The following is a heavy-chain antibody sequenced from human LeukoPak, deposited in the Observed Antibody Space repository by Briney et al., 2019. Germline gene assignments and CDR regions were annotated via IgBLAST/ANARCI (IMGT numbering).Heavy chain of an antibody. V-gene: IGHV4-31*11. D-gene: IGHD6-13*01. CDR2: IYYSGST. Sequence: SETLSLTCAVSGGSISSGGYYWSWIRQHPGKGLEWIGYIYYSGSTYYNPSLKSRVTISVDTSKNQFSLKLSPVTAADTAVYYCARDRIAAAAHSYYYGMDVWGQGTTVTVSS. J-gene: IGHJ6*02. CDR1: GGSISSGGYY. CDR3: ARDRIAAAAHSYYYGMDV.